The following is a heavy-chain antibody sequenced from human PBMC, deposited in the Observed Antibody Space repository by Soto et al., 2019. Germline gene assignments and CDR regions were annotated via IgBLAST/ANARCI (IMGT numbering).Heavy chain of an antibody. CDR3: ASARWLRHRFDY. Sequence: QVQLEQWGAGLLKPSETLSLTCAVYGGSFSGYYWSWIRQPTGKGLDWIGEIKDSGSTNYNPSLTSRVTISVDTSMNQFSLNLYSVTASDPAVYYCASARWLRHRFDYWGQGTLVTVSS. D-gene: IGHD5-12*01. CDR2: IKDSGST. J-gene: IGHJ4*02. CDR1: GGSFSGYY. V-gene: IGHV4-34*02.